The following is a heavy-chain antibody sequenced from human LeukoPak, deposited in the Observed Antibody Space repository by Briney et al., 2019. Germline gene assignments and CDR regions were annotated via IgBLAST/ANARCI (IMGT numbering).Heavy chain of an antibody. V-gene: IGHV3-23*01. CDR3: AKGGRQSGYFDY. CDR1: GFTFSSYA. CDR2: ISGSGGST. Sequence: GGSLRLSCAASGFTFSSYAMSWVRQAPGKGLEWVSAISGSGGSTYYADSVKGRFTISRDNSKNTLYLQMNSLRAEDTAEYYCAKGGRQSGYFDYWGQGTLVAVSS. J-gene: IGHJ4*02. D-gene: IGHD3/OR15-3a*01.